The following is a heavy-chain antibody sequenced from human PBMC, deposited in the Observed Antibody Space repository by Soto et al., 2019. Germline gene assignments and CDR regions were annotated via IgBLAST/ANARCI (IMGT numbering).Heavy chain of an antibody. CDR1: GFTFSSYG. D-gene: IGHD1-20*01. CDR2: IWYDGSNK. CDR3: ARDVNRILDI. V-gene: IGHV3-33*01. Sequence: QVQLVESGGGVVQPGRSLRLSCAASGFTFSSYGMHWVRQAPGKGLEWVAVIWYDGSNKYYADSVKGRLPISRDNYKNTLYLQMNSLRDEDTAVYSCARDVNRILDIWGQGTMVTVSS. J-gene: IGHJ3*02.